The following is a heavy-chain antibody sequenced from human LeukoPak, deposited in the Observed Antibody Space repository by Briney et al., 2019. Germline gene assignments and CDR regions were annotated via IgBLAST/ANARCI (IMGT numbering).Heavy chain of an antibody. J-gene: IGHJ4*02. CDR1: GFTFSSYG. D-gene: IGHD6-19*01. V-gene: IGHV3-30*02. CDR2: IRYDGSNK. Sequence: GGSLRLSCAASGFTFSSYGMHWVRQAPGKGLEWVAFIRYDGSNKHYADSVKGRFTISRDNSKNTLYLQMNSLRAEDTAVYYCAKGHTGYSSGWYYFDYWGQGTLVTVSS. CDR3: AKGHTGYSSGWYYFDY.